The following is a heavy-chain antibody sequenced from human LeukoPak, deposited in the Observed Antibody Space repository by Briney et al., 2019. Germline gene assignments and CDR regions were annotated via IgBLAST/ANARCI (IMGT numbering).Heavy chain of an antibody. V-gene: IGHV3-30-3*01. CDR1: AFTFSSSA. CDR3: ATAPLLRFLEWSSNAPLFDY. J-gene: IGHJ4*02. D-gene: IGHD3-3*01. Sequence: PGGSLRLSCTGSAFTFSSSAFHWVRQAPGKGLDWLSVVSFDGNNIHYADSVKGRFTISRDNAKNSLYLQMNSLRAEDTAVYYCATAPLLRFLEWSSNAPLFDYWGQGTLVTVSS. CDR2: VSFDGNNI.